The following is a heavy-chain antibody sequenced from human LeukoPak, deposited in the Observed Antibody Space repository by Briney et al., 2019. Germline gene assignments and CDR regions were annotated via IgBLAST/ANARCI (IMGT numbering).Heavy chain of an antibody. CDR3: ARSYSRGVWFDP. D-gene: IGHD6-13*01. CDR2: IYYSGST. V-gene: IGHV4-31*03. CDR1: GSSISSGGYY. Sequence: PSETLSLTCTVSGSSISSGGYYWSWIRQHPGKGLEWIGYIYYSGSTYYNPSLKSRVTISVDTSKNQFSLKLSSVTAADTAVYYCARSYSRGVWFDPWGQGTLVTVSS. J-gene: IGHJ5*02.